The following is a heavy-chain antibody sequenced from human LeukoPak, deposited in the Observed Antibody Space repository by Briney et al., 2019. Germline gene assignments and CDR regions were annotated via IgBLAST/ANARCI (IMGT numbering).Heavy chain of an antibody. Sequence: GGSLRLSCAASGFIFSDYYMTWMRQIPGKGLEWVAYISGSGTTMDYAKTVKGRFTISRDNAKDSLYLQMNSLEAGDTAVYYCAKGHMYGMIWGQGTLVSVSS. V-gene: IGHV3-11*01. CDR2: ISGSGTTM. J-gene: IGHJ4*02. D-gene: IGHD2-8*01. CDR3: AKGHMYGMI. CDR1: GFIFSDYY.